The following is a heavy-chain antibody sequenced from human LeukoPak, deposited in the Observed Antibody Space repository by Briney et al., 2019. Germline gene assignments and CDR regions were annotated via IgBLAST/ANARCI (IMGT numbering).Heavy chain of an antibody. CDR2: IYYSGST. D-gene: IGHD6-6*01. J-gene: IGHJ3*02. V-gene: IGHV4-59*01. CDR1: GGSISSYY. CDR3: ARGAGYSSSSAYDAFDI. Sequence: SETLPLTCTVSGGSISSYYWSWIRQPPGKGLEWIGYIYYSGSTNYNPSLKSRVTISVDTSKNQFSLKLSSVTAADTAVYYCARGAGYSSSSAYDAFDIWGQGTMVTVSS.